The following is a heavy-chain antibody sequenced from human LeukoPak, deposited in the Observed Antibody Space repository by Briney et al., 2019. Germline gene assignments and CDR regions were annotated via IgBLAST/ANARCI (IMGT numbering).Heavy chain of an antibody. V-gene: IGHV4-34*01. CDR2: INHSGST. J-gene: IGHJ3*02. CDR3: ARVKYYYDSSGSGHDAFDI. Sequence: SETLSLTCAVYGGSFSGYYWSWIRQPPGKGLEWIGEINHSGSTNYNPSLKSRVTISVDTSKNQFPLKLSSVTAADTAVYYCARVKYYYDSSGSGHDAFDIWGQGTMVTVSS. CDR1: GGSFSGYY. D-gene: IGHD3-22*01.